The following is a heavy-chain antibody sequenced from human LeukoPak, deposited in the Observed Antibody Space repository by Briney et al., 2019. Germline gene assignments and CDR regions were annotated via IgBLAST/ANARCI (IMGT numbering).Heavy chain of an antibody. V-gene: IGHV4-59*02. D-gene: IGHD6-13*01. CDR3: ARERYSSSWYVDY. Sequence: SETLSLTCTVSGGSVSGYYWNRIRQSLGKGLEWIGYIYYSGSTNYNPSLKSRVTISLDTSNNQFSLKMSSVTAADTAVYYCARERYSSSWYVDYWGQGTLVTVSS. CDR1: GGSVSGYY. J-gene: IGHJ4*02. CDR2: IYYSGST.